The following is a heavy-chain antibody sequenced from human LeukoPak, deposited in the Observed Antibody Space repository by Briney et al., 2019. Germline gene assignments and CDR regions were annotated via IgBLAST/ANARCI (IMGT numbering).Heavy chain of an antibody. CDR2: ITGSSTYI. V-gene: IGHV3-21*01. CDR3: AREAGYCSSTSCEEDYYYFYMDV. J-gene: IGHJ6*03. D-gene: IGHD2-2*03. CDR1: GFTFSTYT. Sequence: PGGSLRLSCAASGFTFSTYTINWVRQAPGKGLEWVSSITGSSTYIFYADAVKGRFTVSRDNAKNSLFLQMNSLRAEDTAVYYCAREAGYCSSTSCEEDYYYFYMDVWGKGTTVTLSS.